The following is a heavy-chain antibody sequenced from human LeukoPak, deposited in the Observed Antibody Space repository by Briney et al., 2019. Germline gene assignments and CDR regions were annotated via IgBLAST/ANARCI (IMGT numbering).Heavy chain of an antibody. CDR2: INHSGST. CDR3: ASLWPYQLSAFDI. Sequence: SETLSLTCAVYGGSFSGYYWSWIRQPPGKGLEWIGEINHSGSTNYNPSLKSRVTISVDTSKNKFSLKLSSVTGADTAVYYCASLWPYQLSAFDIWGQGKMVTVSS. D-gene: IGHD2-2*01. V-gene: IGHV4-34*01. CDR1: GGSFSGYY. J-gene: IGHJ3*02.